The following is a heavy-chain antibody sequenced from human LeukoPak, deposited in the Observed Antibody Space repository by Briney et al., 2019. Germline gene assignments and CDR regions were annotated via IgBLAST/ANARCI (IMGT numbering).Heavy chain of an antibody. Sequence: GGSLRLSCAAPGFTFSSYSMNWVRQAPGKGLEWVSYISSSSSTIYYADSVKGRFTISRDNAKNSLYLQMNSLRAEDTAVYYCASKCSSTSCYTGPLVYWGQGTLVTVSS. CDR1: GFTFSSYS. D-gene: IGHD2-2*02. CDR2: ISSSSSTI. J-gene: IGHJ4*02. CDR3: ASKCSSTSCYTGPLVY. V-gene: IGHV3-48*04.